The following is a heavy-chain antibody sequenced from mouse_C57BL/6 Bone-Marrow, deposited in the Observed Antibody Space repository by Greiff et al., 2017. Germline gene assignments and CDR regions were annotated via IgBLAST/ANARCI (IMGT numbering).Heavy chain of an antibody. D-gene: IGHD2-5*01. J-gene: IGHJ1*03. V-gene: IGHV1-55*01. Sequence: QVQLQQPGAELVKPGASVKMSCKASGYTFTSYWITWVKQRPGQGLEWIGDIYPGSGSTNYNEKFKSKATLTVDTSSSTAYMQLSSLTSGDSAVYYCAKPDFSNYWDFDVWGTGTTVTGSS. CDR2: IYPGSGST. CDR1: GYTFTSYW. CDR3: AKPDFSNYWDFDV.